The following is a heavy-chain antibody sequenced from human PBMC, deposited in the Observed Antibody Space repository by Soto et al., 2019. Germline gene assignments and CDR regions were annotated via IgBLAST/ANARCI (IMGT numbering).Heavy chain of an antibody. V-gene: IGHV1-69*01. Sequence: QVQLVQSGAEVKKPGSSVKVSCKASGGTFSSYAISWVRQAPGQGLEWMGGIIPIFGTANYAQKFQGRVTITADESTSTADRGVGSLRSGDRAVYYWARGGGAGIVVVGSFDYWGQGTLVTVSS. CDR2: IIPIFGTA. CDR3: ARGGGAGIVVVGSFDY. CDR1: GGTFSSYA. J-gene: IGHJ4*02. D-gene: IGHD2-15*01.